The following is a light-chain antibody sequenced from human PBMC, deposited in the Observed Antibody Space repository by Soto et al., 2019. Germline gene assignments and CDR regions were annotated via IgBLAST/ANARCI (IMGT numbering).Light chain of an antibody. CDR2: EVS. Sequence: QSALTQPASVSGSPGQSXTISCTGTSSDVGAYNYVSWYQQHPGKAPKLMIFEVSDRPSGVSNRFSGSKSGNTASLTISGLLAEDEADYYCSSYTSSNTLVFGGGTKLTVL. CDR3: SSYTSSNTLV. CDR1: SSDVGAYNY. V-gene: IGLV2-14*01. J-gene: IGLJ2*01.